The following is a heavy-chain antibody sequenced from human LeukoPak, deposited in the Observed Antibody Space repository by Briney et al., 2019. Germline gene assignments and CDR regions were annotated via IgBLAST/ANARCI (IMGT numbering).Heavy chain of an antibody. CDR1: GGSISSYY. CDR2: IYYSGST. Sequence: SETLSLTCTVSGGSISSYYWSWIRQPPGKGLEWIGYIYYSGSTNYNPSLKSRVTISVDTSKNQFSLKLSSVTAADTAVYYCARAYYDSSGYHFDYWGQGTLVTLSS. CDR3: ARAYYDSSGYHFDY. V-gene: IGHV4-59*01. D-gene: IGHD3-22*01. J-gene: IGHJ4*02.